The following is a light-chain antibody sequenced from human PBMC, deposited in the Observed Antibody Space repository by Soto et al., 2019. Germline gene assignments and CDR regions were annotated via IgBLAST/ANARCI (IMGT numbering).Light chain of an antibody. Sequence: QSALTQPASVSGSPGQSITISCTGTSSDVGGYNYVSWYQQHPGKAPKLMIYDVSNRPSGVSNRFSGSKSGNTASLTISRLQAEDEADYYCSSYTSSNTLSVVFGGGTKLTVL. CDR2: DVS. CDR1: SSDVGGYNY. V-gene: IGLV2-14*01. J-gene: IGLJ2*01. CDR3: SSYTSSNTLSVV.